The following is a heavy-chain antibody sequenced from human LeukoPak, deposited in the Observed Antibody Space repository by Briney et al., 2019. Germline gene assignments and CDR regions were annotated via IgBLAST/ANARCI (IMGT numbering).Heavy chain of an antibody. CDR2: IWYDGSNK. CDR3: AKDFHTVTAYAFDI. V-gene: IGHV3-33*06. CDR1: GFTFRSYG. Sequence: GRSLRLSCAASGFTFRSYGMHWVRQAPGKGLEWVAVIWYDGSNKYYADSVKGRFTISRDNSKNTLYLQMNSLRAEDTAVYYCAKDFHTVTAYAFDIWGQGTMVTVSS. D-gene: IGHD4-11*01. J-gene: IGHJ3*02.